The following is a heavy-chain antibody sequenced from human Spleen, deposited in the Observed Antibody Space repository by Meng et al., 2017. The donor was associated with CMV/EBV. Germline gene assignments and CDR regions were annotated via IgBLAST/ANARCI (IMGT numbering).Heavy chain of an antibody. CDR1: GGSISSSNYY. Sequence: SETLSLTCTFSGGSISSSNYYWGWIRQPPGKGLEWIGSIYYSGSTYHNPSLKSRVTISVDTSKNQFSLTLSSVTAADTAVYYCARGAGTAAAEDYYYYGMDVWGQGTTVTVSS. J-gene: IGHJ6*02. CDR2: IYYSGST. CDR3: ARGAGTAAAEDYYYYGMDV. D-gene: IGHD6-13*01. V-gene: IGHV4-39*07.